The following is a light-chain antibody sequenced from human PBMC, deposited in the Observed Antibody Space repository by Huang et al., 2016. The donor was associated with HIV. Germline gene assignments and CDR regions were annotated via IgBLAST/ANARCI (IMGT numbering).Light chain of an antibody. J-gene: IGKJ2*01. CDR3: QQRSNWPPVYT. CDR1: QSVSGY. CDR2: DAS. Sequence: IVLTQSPATLSLSPGERATLSCRARQSVSGYLAWYQHQPGQAPRLLIYDASTRATGGPVRFSGSGSVTDFTLTISSLEPEDFAVYYCQQRSNWPPVYTFGRGTKLDI. V-gene: IGKV3-11*01.